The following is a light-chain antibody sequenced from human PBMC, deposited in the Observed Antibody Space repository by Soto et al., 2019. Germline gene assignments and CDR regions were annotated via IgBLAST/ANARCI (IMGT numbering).Light chain of an antibody. V-gene: IGKV1-5*03. Sequence: DIQMTQSPSTLSASVGDRVTITCRASQSISSWLAWYQQKPGKAPKLLIYKASNLESGVPSRFSGSGSGTEFTLTISSLQPDDFATYYCQQSDTYWTFGQGTKVEIK. CDR1: QSISSW. CDR3: QQSDTYWT. CDR2: KAS. J-gene: IGKJ1*01.